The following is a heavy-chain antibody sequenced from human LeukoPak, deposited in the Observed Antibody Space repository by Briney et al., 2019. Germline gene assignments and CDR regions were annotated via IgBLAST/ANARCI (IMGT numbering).Heavy chain of an antibody. CDR1: GFTFSTYG. J-gene: IGHJ4*02. CDR3: VRPYGGSYYFDN. D-gene: IGHD4-23*01. Sequence: PGRSLRLSCAASGFTFSTYGMHWVRQPPGKGLEWVAVIWYDGINKYYADSVKGRFTISRDNSNNTLYLQMNSLRAEDTAVYYCVRPYGGSYYFDNWGQGTLVTVSS. CDR2: IWYDGINK. V-gene: IGHV3-33*01.